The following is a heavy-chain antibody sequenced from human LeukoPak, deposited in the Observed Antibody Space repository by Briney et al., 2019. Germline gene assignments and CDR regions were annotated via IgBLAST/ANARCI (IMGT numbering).Heavy chain of an antibody. CDR1: GGSISSGDHY. V-gene: IGHV4-30-4*08. CDR3: ARHGVSRPMGWFDP. D-gene: IGHD1-26*01. J-gene: IGHJ5*02. CDR2: IYYSGST. Sequence: PSETLSLTCTVSGGSISSGDHYWSWIRQPPGKGLEWIGYIYYSGSTYYNPSLKSRVTISVDTSKNQFSLKLSSVTAADTAVYYCARHGVSRPMGWFDPWGQGTLVTVSS.